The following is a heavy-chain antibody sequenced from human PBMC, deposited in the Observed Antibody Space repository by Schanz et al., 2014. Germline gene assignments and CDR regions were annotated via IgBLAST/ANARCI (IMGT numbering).Heavy chain of an antibody. CDR3: AKHVRSLTGNDY. CDR1: GFTFSNHA. Sequence: EVHLLESGGGLVQPGGSLRLSCAASGFTFSNHALSWVRQAPGKGLEWVSGIGGSGDSTHYADSVKGRFIISRDNSKKTLYLQVNSLRAEGTAVYYCAKHVRSLTGNDYWGQGTLVTVSS. J-gene: IGHJ4*02. CDR2: IGGSGDST. V-gene: IGHV3-23*01. D-gene: IGHD3-9*01.